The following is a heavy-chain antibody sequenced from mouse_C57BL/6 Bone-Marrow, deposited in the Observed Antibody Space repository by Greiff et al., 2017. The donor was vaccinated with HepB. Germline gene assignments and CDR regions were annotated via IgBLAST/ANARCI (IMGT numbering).Heavy chain of an antibody. CDR3: ARRWVTTVVATDAMDY. J-gene: IGHJ4*01. V-gene: IGHV1-77*01. CDR2: IGPGSGST. Sequence: VQRVESGAELVKPGASVKISCKASGYTFTDYYINWVKQRPGQGLEWIGKIGPGSGSTYYNEKFKGKATLTADKSSSTAYMQLSSLTSEDSAVYFCARRWVTTVVATDAMDYWGQGTSVTVSS. CDR1: GYTFTDYY. D-gene: IGHD1-1*01.